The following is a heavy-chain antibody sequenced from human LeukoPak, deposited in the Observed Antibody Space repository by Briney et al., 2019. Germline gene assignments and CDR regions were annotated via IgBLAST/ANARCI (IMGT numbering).Heavy chain of an antibody. V-gene: IGHV3-21*04. J-gene: IGHJ4*02. D-gene: IGHD2-2*01. CDR2: ISSSSSYI. CDR3: ARGATSHCYDY. CDR1: GFTFSSYS. Sequence: GGSLRLSCAASGFTFSSYSMNWIRQAPGKGLEWVSSISSSSSYIYYADSVKGRFTISRDNAKNSLYLQMNSLRAEDTAVYYCARGATSHCYDYWGQGTLVTVSS.